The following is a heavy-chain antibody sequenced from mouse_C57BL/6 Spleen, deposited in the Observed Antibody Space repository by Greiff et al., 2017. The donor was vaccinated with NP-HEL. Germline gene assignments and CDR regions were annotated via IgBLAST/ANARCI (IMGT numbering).Heavy chain of an antibody. CDR1: GYTFTSYW. Sequence: QVQLQQPGAELVMPGASVKLSCKASGYTFTSYWMHWVKQRPGQGLEWIGEIDPFDSYTNYNQKFKGKSTLTVDKSSSTAYMQLSSLTSEDSAVYYCARLKVIPYGNYDAMDYWGQGTSVTVSS. CDR2: IDPFDSYT. CDR3: ARLKVIPYGNYDAMDY. J-gene: IGHJ4*01. V-gene: IGHV1-69*01. D-gene: IGHD2-1*01.